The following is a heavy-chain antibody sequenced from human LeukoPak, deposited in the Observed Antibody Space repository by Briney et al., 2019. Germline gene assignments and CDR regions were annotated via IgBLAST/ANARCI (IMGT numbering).Heavy chain of an antibody. Sequence: SETLSLTCTVSGGSISSGSYYWSWIRQPAGKGLEWIGRIYTSGSTNYNPSLKSRVTISVDTSKNQFSLKLSSVTAADTAVHYCARGTAVAGSDYWGQGTLVTVSS. D-gene: IGHD6-19*01. CDR2: IYTSGST. CDR1: GGSISSGSYY. V-gene: IGHV4-61*02. J-gene: IGHJ4*02. CDR3: ARGTAVAGSDY.